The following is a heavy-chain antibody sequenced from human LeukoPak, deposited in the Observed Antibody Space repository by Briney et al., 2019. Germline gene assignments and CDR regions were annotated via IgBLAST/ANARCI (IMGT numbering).Heavy chain of an antibody. CDR3: AKDPKWGPSWYFDV. CDR1: GFTFSSYE. J-gene: IGHJ2*01. CDR2: LDADVGNT. V-gene: IGHV3-23*01. D-gene: IGHD1-26*01. Sequence: GGSLRLSCAASGFTFSSYEMNWVRQAPGKGLEWVSVLDADVGNTFYADSVKGRFTISRDNSKNTMYLQMNSLRAVDTAVYYCAKDPKWGPSWYFDVWGRGTRVSVSS.